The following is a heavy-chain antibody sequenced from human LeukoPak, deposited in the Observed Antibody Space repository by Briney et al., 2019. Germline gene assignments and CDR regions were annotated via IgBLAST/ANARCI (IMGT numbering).Heavy chain of an antibody. J-gene: IGHJ4*02. V-gene: IGHV3-74*01. CDR1: GFTFSSYW. CDR2: INSDGSST. CDR3: ATLPTPTVVTWYYFDY. Sequence: GGSLRLSCAASGFTFSSYWMRWVRQAPGKGLVWVSRINSDGSSTSYADSVKGRFTISRDNAKNTLYLQMNSLRAEDTAVYYCATLPTPTVVTWYYFDYWGQGTLVTVSS. D-gene: IGHD4-23*01.